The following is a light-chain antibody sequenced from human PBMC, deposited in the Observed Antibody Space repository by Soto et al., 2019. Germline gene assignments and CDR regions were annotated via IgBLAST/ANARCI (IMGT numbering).Light chain of an antibody. CDR2: EVS. V-gene: IGLV2-14*01. CDR3: SSDTSSSTIE. Sequence: QSVLTQPASVSGSPGQSITISCTGTSSDVGGYNYVSWYQQHPGKAPKLMIYEVSNRPSGVSNRFSGAKSGNTAYLTISGLQAEDEADYYCSSDTSSSTIELGGGTKLTVL. J-gene: IGLJ2*01. CDR1: SSDVGGYNY.